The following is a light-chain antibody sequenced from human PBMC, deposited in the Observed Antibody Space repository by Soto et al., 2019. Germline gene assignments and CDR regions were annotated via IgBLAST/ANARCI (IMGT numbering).Light chain of an antibody. CDR3: AAWDDSLNGYV. CDR2: SNN. Sequence: QSALTQPPSASGTPGQRVTISCSGSSSNIGSNTVKWYQQLPGTAPKLLIYSNNQRPSGVPDRLSDSKSGTSASLAISGLQSEDEADYYCAAWDDSLNGYVFGTGTKVPV. J-gene: IGLJ1*01. V-gene: IGLV1-44*01. CDR1: SSNIGSNT.